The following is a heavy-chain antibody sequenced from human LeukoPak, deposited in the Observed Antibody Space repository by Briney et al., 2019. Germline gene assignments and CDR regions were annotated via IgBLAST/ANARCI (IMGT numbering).Heavy chain of an antibody. V-gene: IGHV3-9*03. Sequence: SLRLSCAASGFPFDDYAMHWVRQAPGKGLEWVSGISGNGGSIAYADSVRGRFSISRDNAKNSLYLQMNSLRAEDMALYYCAKDKGRNYYYYMDVWGKGTTVTVSS. CDR2: ISGNGGSI. J-gene: IGHJ6*03. CDR3: AKDKGRNYYYYMDV. CDR1: GFPFDDYA.